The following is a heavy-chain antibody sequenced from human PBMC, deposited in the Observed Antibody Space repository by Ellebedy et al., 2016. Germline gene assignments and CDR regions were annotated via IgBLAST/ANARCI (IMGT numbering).Heavy chain of an antibody. CDR1: GYTFTSYG. J-gene: IGHJ2*01. CDR2: ISAYNGNT. V-gene: IGHV1-18*01. Sequence: ASVKVSCKASGYTFTSYGISWVRQAPGQGLEWMGWISAYNGNTISAQKFQGRVTMTTDTSTSTAYMELRSLRSDDTAVYFCARETREIFGVVIPSGDWYFDLWGRGTLVTVSS. CDR3: ARETREIFGVVIPSGDWYFDL. D-gene: IGHD3-3*01.